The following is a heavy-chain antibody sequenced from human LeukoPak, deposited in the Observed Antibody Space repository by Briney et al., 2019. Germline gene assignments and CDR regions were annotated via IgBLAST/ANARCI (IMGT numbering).Heavy chain of an antibody. CDR3: AKSPLLRYFDWLSTPCSFDY. J-gene: IGHJ4*02. Sequence: GGSLRLSCAASGFTFSSYAMSWVRQAPGKGLEWVSAISGSGGSTYYADSVKGRFTISRDNSKNTLYLQMNSLRAEDTAVYYCAKSPLLRYFDWLSTPCSFDYWGQGTLVTVSS. CDR1: GFTFSSYA. CDR2: ISGSGGST. D-gene: IGHD3-9*01. V-gene: IGHV3-23*01.